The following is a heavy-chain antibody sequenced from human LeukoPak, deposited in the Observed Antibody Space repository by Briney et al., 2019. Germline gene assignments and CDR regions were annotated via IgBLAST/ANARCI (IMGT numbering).Heavy chain of an antibody. CDR2: IIPIFGTA. CDR3: ANSYNWNGVGGPFDY. Sequence: ASVKVSCKASGGTFSSYAISWVRQAPGQGLEWMGGIIPIFGTANYAQKFQGRVTITADKSTSTAYMELSSLRSEDTAVYYCANSYNWNGVGGPFDYWGQGTLVTVSS. J-gene: IGHJ4*02. D-gene: IGHD1-1*01. CDR1: GGTFSSYA. V-gene: IGHV1-69*06.